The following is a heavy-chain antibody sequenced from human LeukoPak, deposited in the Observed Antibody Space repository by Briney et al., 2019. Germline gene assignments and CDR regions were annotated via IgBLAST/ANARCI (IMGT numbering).Heavy chain of an antibody. Sequence: GGSLRLSCAASEFTFSTYGMSWVRQAPGKGLEWVSAVSSTGGTTYYADSVKGRFTISRDNSKNTLFLQMNSLRAEDTAVYYCARSGYNRFDYWGQGTLVTVSS. CDR3: ARSGYNRFDY. D-gene: IGHD5-24*01. V-gene: IGHV3-23*01. CDR2: VSSTGGTT. J-gene: IGHJ4*02. CDR1: EFTFSTYG.